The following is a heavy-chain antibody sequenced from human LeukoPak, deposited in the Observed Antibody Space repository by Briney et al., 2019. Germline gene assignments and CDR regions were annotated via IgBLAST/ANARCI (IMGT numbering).Heavy chain of an antibody. V-gene: IGHV4-59*01. Sequence: PSETLSLTCTVSGGSISSYYWSWIRQPPGKGLEWIGYIYYSGSTNYNPSLKSRVTISVDTSKNQFSLKLSSVTAADTTVYYCARLVTYDAFDIWGQGTMVTVSS. J-gene: IGHJ3*02. CDR3: ARLVTYDAFDI. CDR1: GGSISSYY. D-gene: IGHD2-21*02. CDR2: IYYSGST.